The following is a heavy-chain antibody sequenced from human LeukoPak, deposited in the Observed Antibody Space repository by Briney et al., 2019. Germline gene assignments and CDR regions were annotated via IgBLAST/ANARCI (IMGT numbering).Heavy chain of an antibody. J-gene: IGHJ4*02. V-gene: IGHV1-18*01. CDR2: ISAYNGNT. D-gene: IGHD3-3*01. CDR3: ATELRYFGVFDY. Sequence: GASVKVSCKASGYTFTSYGISWVRQAPGQGLEWMGWISAYNGNTNYAQKFQGRVTMTEDTSTDTAYMELSSLRSEDTAVYYCATELRYFGVFDYWGQGTLVTVSS. CDR1: GYTFTSYG.